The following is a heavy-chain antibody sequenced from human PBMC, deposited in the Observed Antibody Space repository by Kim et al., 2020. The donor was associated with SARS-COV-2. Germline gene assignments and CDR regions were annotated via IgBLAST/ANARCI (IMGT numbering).Heavy chain of an antibody. J-gene: IGHJ4*02. CDR3: AREVADYNKYEY. V-gene: IGHV4-59*01. Sequence: SCNPRPRRRVTISLDTSNNHFSLKLSSVTAADTAVYYCAREVADYNKYEYWGQGTLVTVSS. D-gene: IGHD4-4*01.